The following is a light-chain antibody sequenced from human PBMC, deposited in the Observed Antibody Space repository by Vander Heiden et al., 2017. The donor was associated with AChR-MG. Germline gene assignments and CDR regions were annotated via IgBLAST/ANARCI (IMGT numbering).Light chain of an antibody. CDR3: SSYTGTSALGI. Sequence: QSALTQPASVSGYPGQSITISCTGTSSDVGSYNYVTWYQQHPGKAPKLIIYDVSARPSGVSNRFSGSKSGSTASLTISGLQADDEAYYYCSSYTGTSALGIFGGGTKVTVL. CDR1: SSDVGSYNY. J-gene: IGLJ2*01. CDR2: DVS. V-gene: IGLV2-14*03.